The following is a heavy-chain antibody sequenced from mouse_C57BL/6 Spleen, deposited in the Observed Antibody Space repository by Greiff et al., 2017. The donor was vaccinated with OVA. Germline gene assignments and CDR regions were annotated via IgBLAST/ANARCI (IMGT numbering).Heavy chain of an antibody. CDR2: IYPGSGNT. J-gene: IGHJ2*01. V-gene: IGHV1-66*01. Sequence: VQLQQSGPELAKPGASVKISCKASGYSFTSYYIHWVKQRPGQGLEWIGWIYPGSGNTKYNEKFKGKATLTADTSSSTAYMQLSSLTSEDSAIYDCAGYSPCGCDARNFDYWGQGTTLTVSS. CDR1: GYSFTSYY. CDR3: AGYSPCGCDARNFDY.